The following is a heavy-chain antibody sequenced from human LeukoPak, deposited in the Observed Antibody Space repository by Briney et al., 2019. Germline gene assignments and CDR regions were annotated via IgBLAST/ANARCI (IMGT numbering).Heavy chain of an antibody. CDR2: IYPGDSDI. Sequence: GESLKISCKGSGYSFTSYWIGWVRQMPGKGLEWMGIIYPGDSDIRYSPSFQGQVSISADKSISTAYLQWTSLKASDTAMYYCARLPFVGQWLVRYGFTPDYWGQGTLVTVSS. D-gene: IGHD6-19*01. CDR1: GYSFTSYW. V-gene: IGHV5-51*01. J-gene: IGHJ4*02. CDR3: ARLPFVGQWLVRYGFTPDY.